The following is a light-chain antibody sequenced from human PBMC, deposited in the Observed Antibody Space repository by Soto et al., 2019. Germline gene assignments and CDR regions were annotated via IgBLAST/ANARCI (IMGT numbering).Light chain of an antibody. Sequence: EILLTQSPSTLSSSPGERATISCRASQSVSSYLAWYQQKPGQAPRLLIYDATTRATGIPARFSGYGSGTLFTLTTSLLHAEVFAVYCWQQNTNWPRTFGQGTKVDIK. CDR1: QSVSSY. CDR3: QQNTNWPRT. CDR2: DAT. V-gene: IGKV3-11*01. J-gene: IGKJ1*01.